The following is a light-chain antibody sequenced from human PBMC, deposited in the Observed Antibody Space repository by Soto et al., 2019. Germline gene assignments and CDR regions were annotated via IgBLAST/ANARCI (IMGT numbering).Light chain of an antibody. Sequence: MTQSPSTLSASVGDRVTITCRASQSISSWLAWYQQKPGQAPRLLIFGASTRATDIPARFSGSGSGTELTLTISSLQSEDFAVYYCQQYSNWPPVLTFGGVNKVDIK. V-gene: IGKV3-15*01. CDR1: QSISSW. CDR3: QQYSNWPPVLT. CDR2: GAS. J-gene: IGKJ4*01.